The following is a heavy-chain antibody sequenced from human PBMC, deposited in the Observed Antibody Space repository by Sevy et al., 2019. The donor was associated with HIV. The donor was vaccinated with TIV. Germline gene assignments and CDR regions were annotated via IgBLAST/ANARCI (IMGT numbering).Heavy chain of an antibody. CDR2: ISWNSGSI. V-gene: IGHV3-9*01. J-gene: IGHJ3*01. CDR3: AKDVGKWLGKDAFDV. D-gene: IGHD6-19*01. Sequence: GGSLRLSCAASGFTFDDYGMNWVRQAPGKGLEWVSGISWNSGSIGYADSVKGRFTISRDNAKNSLYLQMNRLRTDDTGVYYCAKDVGKWLGKDAFDVWGRGTMVTVSS. CDR1: GFTFDDYG.